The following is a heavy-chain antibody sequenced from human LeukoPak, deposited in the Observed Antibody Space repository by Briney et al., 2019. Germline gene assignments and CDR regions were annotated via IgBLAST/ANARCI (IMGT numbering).Heavy chain of an antibody. D-gene: IGHD2-15*01. Sequence: GGSLRLSCAASGFSFSNYGMHWVRQAPGKGLEWVALIQSNGSKTYSADSVKGRFTISRDNPRNTLYLQMNRLRPEDTAVYYCAKRYCKSATCRSDMDAWGQGTTVTVSS. J-gene: IGHJ6*02. CDR2: IQSNGSKT. CDR3: AKRYCKSATCRSDMDA. V-gene: IGHV3-30*02. CDR1: GFSFSNYG.